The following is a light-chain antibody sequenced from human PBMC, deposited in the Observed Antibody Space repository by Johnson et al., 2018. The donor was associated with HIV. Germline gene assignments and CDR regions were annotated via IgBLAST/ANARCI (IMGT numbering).Light chain of an antibody. CDR2: ENN. CDR1: RSNIGNNY. V-gene: IGLV1-51*02. Sequence: QSVLTQPPSVSAAPGQKVTISCSGSRSNIGNNYVSWYQQLPGTAPKLLIYENNKRPSGIPDRFSGSKSGTSATLGITGLQTGAEADYYCGTWDSSLSGVFGTGTKVTVL. CDR3: GTWDSSLSGV. J-gene: IGLJ1*01.